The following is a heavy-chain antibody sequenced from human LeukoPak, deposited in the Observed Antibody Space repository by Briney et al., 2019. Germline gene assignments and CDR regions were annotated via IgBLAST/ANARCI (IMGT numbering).Heavy chain of an antibody. J-gene: IGHJ3*02. CDR3: AKVRDIVVVPAAILDDAFDI. D-gene: IGHD2-2*01. Sequence: GGSLRLSCAASGFTFSSYSMNWVRQAPGKGLERVTYISSSSSTIYYADSVKGRFTISRDNSKNTLYLQMNSLRAEDTAVYYCAKVRDIVVVPAAILDDAFDIWGQGTMVTVSS. CDR2: ISSSSSTI. V-gene: IGHV3-48*01. CDR1: GFTFSSYS.